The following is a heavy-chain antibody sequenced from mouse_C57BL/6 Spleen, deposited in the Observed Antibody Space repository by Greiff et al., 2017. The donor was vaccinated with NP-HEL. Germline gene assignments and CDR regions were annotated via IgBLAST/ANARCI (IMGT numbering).Heavy chain of an antibody. CDR3: ARSLTDYYAMDY. Sequence: EVKLMESGGGLVQPGGSLKLSCAASGFTFSDYGMHWVRQAPEKGLEWVAYISSGSSTIYYADNVKGRFTISRDNAKNTLFLQMTSLRSEDTAMYYCARSLTDYYAMDYWGQGTSVTVSS. V-gene: IGHV5-17*01. CDR1: GFTFSDYG. CDR2: ISSGSSTI. J-gene: IGHJ4*01.